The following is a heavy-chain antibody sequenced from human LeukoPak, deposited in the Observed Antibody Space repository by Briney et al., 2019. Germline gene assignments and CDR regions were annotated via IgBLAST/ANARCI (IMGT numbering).Heavy chain of an antibody. CDR3: AKSSYYDSSGYYYFDY. J-gene: IGHJ4*02. CDR2: ISGSGGST. Sequence: GGSLRLSCAASGFTFSSYAMSWVRQAPGRGLEWVSAISGSGGSTYYADSVKGRFTISRDNSKNTLYLQMNSLRAEDTAVYYCAKSSYYDSSGYYYFDYWGQGTLVTVSS. CDR1: GFTFSSYA. D-gene: IGHD3-22*01. V-gene: IGHV3-23*01.